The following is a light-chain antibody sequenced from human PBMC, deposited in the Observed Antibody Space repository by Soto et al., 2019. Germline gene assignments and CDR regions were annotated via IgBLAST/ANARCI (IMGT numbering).Light chain of an antibody. J-gene: IGLJ1*01. V-gene: IGLV3-21*02. CDR1: NIGSKS. Sequence: SYELTQPPSVSMAPGQTARVTCGGNNIGSKSVHWYQQKPGQAPVLVVYDNNDRPSGIPERFSGSNSGNTATLTITRVEAGDGADYYCQVWHSSSDHYVFGTGTKLTVL. CDR2: DNN. CDR3: QVWHSSSDHYV.